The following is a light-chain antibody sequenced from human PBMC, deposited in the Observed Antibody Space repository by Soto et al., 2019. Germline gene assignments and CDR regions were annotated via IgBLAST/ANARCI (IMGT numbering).Light chain of an antibody. CDR1: RTLLYSANNKNY. V-gene: IGKV4-1*01. CDR2: WAS. Sequence: DIVMTQSPDSLAVSLGERATMSCRSRRTLLYSANNKNYLAWYQHKMGQCLKLLISWASTRESGVPDRVSGSGSGTDFTLTINSRQAEDVAVYYCQQYYGTPYTFGQGTKLEI. CDR3: QQYYGTPYT. J-gene: IGKJ2*01.